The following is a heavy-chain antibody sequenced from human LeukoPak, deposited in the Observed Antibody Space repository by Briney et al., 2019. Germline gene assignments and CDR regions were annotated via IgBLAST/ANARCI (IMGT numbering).Heavy chain of an antibody. CDR2: IYYSGST. CDR1: GGSISSYY. J-gene: IGHJ4*02. CDR3: ARYLITFGGGNIDY. Sequence: PSETLSLTCTVSGGSISSYYWSWIRQPPGKGLEWIGYIYYSGSTNYNPSLKSRVTISVDTSKNQFSLKLSSVTAADTAVYYCARYLITFGGGNIDYWGQGPLVTVSS. V-gene: IGHV4-59*01. D-gene: IGHD3-16*01.